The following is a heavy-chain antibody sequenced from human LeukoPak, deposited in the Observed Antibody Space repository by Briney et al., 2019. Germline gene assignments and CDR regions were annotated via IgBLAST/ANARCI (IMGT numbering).Heavy chain of an antibody. Sequence: GGSLRLSCTASGFTSGDYAMSWVRQAPGKGLEWVGFIRSKAYGGTTEYAASVKGRFTISRDDSKSIAYLQMNSLKTEDTAVYYCTRDRYSFDYWGQGTLVTVSS. J-gene: IGHJ4*02. CDR3: TRDRYSFDY. V-gene: IGHV3-49*04. CDR1: GFTSGDYA. CDR2: IRSKAYGGTT. D-gene: IGHD4-11*01.